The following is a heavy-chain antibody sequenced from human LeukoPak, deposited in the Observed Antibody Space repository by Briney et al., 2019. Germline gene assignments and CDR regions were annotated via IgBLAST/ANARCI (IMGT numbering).Heavy chain of an antibody. CDR1: GFTFSSYA. Sequence: GGSLRLSCAASGFTFSSYAMSWVRQAPGKGLEWVGRIKSKTDGGTTDYAAPVKGRFTISRDDSKNTLYLQMNSLKTEDTAVYYCTTRYGSGSYYPIPFDYWGQGTLVTVSS. D-gene: IGHD3-10*01. CDR2: IKSKTDGGTT. V-gene: IGHV3-15*01. CDR3: TTRYGSGSYYPIPFDY. J-gene: IGHJ4*02.